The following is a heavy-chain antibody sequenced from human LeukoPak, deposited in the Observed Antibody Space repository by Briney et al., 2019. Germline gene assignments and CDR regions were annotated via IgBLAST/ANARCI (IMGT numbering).Heavy chain of an antibody. D-gene: IGHD3-22*01. CDR3: ARGRHDVTMIVVIMTAVSYYLDV. CDR1: GGSISSYY. V-gene: IGHV4-4*07. Sequence: SETLSLTCTVSGGSISSYYWSWIRQPAGKGLEWIGRIYTSGSTNYNPSLKSRVTISVDTSKNQFSLTLSSVTAADTAVYYCARGRHDVTMIVVIMTAVSYYLDVWGKGTTVTVS. J-gene: IGHJ6*03. CDR2: IYTSGST.